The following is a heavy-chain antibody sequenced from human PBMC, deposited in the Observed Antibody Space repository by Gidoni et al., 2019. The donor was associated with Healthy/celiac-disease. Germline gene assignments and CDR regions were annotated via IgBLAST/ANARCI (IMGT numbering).Heavy chain of an antibody. Sequence: QVQLVQSGAEVKKPGASVKVYCKASGYTFTSYDINWVRQATGQGLEWMGWMKPNSGNTGYAQKFQGRVTMTRNTSISTAYMELSSLRSEDTAVYYCARKDRSMVRGVSPLGYWGQGTLVTVSS. CDR2: MKPNSGNT. CDR3: ARKDRSMVRGVSPLGY. CDR1: GYTFTSYD. D-gene: IGHD3-10*01. J-gene: IGHJ4*02. V-gene: IGHV1-8*01.